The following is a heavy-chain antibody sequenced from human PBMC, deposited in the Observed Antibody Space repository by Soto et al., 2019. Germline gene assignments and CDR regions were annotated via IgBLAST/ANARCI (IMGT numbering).Heavy chain of an antibody. Sequence: QFHLVQSGAEVKKPGPPVKVSSKASGGTFTNYPISWLRKPPGQGLGWMGGIIPIFGTVNYAQKFQGRVTITADESTSTAYMELSSLRSEDTAVYYCARGNHRWLQLWYFDLWGRGTLVTVSS. D-gene: IGHD5-12*01. J-gene: IGHJ2*01. V-gene: IGHV1-69*12. CDR2: IIPIFGTV. CDR1: GGTFTNYP. CDR3: ARGNHRWLQLWYFDL.